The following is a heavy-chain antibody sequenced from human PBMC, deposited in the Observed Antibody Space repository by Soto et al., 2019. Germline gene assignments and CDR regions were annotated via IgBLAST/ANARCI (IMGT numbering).Heavy chain of an antibody. J-gene: IGHJ4*02. CDR3: TTLLWFGGWEY. V-gene: IGHV3-15*01. CDR2: IKSKTDGGTT. CDR1: GFTFGAYV. Sequence: PGGPLRLSCAASGFTFGAYVMHWVRQAPGKGLEWVGRIKSKTDGGTTDYAAPVKGKFTISRDDSKNTLYLQMNSLKTEDTAVDYGTTLLWFGGWEYWGQGTLVTVS. D-gene: IGHD3-10*01.